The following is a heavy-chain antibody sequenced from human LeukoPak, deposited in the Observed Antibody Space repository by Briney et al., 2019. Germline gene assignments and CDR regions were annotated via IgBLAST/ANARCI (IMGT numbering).Heavy chain of an antibody. D-gene: IGHD3-3*02. J-gene: IGHJ3*02. CDR1: GFPLSTSGVG. Sequence: SGPTLVKPTQTLTLTCTFSGFPLSTSGVGVGWIRQPPGKGLEWIATIYYSGSSYYNPSLKGRVTISVDTSKNQFSLKLKSVTASDTAIYYCARQHIFGVILGAFDIWGQGSMVTVSS. CDR2: IYYSGSS. CDR3: ARQHIFGVILGAFDI. V-gene: IGHV4-39*01.